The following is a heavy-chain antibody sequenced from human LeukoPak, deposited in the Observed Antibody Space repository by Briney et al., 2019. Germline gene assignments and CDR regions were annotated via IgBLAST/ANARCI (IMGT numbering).Heavy chain of an antibody. CDR3: ARDQSSGWLPGY. Sequence: ASVKVSCKASGYTFTSYGISWVRQAPGQGLEWMGWISAYNDNTNYAQELQGRVTMTTDTSTSTAYMELRSLRSDDTAVYYCARDQSSGWLPGYWGQGTLVTVSS. V-gene: IGHV1-18*01. D-gene: IGHD6-19*01. CDR1: GYTFTSYG. J-gene: IGHJ4*02. CDR2: ISAYNDNT.